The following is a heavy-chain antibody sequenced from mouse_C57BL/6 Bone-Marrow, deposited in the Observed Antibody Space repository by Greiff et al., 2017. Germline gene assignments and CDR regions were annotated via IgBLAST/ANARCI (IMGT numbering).Heavy chain of an antibody. CDR3: ARPPYITTVVAHWYFDV. CDR2: ISSGSSTI. J-gene: IGHJ1*03. V-gene: IGHV5-17*01. Sequence: DVKLVESGGGLVKPGGSLKLSCAASGFTFSDYGMHWVRQAPEKGLEWVAYISSGSSTIYYADTVKGRFTISRDNAKNTLFLQMTSLRSEDTAMYYCARPPYITTVVAHWYFDVWGTGTTVTVSS. CDR1: GFTFSDYG. D-gene: IGHD1-1*01.